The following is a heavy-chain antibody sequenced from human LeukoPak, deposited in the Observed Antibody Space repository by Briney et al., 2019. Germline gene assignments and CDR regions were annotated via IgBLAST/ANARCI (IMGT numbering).Heavy chain of an antibody. CDR3: ARDIAKANYFDY. V-gene: IGHV3-74*01. D-gene: IGHD1-26*01. Sequence: GGSLRLSCAASGFTFCSYRMHRVRQAPGKGLVGFSHINSDGSSTSYADSVKGRFTISRDNANNRLYLQVNSLRAEDTAVYYYARDIAKANYFDYWGQGTLVTVSS. CDR2: INSDGSST. CDR1: GFTFCSYR. J-gene: IGHJ4*02.